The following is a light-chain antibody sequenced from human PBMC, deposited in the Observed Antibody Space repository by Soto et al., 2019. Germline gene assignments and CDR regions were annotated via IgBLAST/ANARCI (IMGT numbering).Light chain of an antibody. CDR1: QTVLSSSKNF. Sequence: DIVMTQSPDSLAVSLGERATISCKSSQTVLSSSKNFLAWYQQKPGQPPKLLIYWASTRESGVPGRFSGSGSGTDFTLTISSLQADDVALYYCQQYYNSPITFGQGTRLEIK. J-gene: IGKJ5*01. CDR2: WAS. V-gene: IGKV4-1*01. CDR3: QQYYNSPIT.